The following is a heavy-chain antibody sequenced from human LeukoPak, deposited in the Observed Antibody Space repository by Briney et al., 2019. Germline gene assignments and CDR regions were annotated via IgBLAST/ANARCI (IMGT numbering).Heavy chain of an antibody. J-gene: IGHJ2*01. CDR1: GYTFTSYG. D-gene: IGHD3-22*01. CDR3: ARDGYYYQNWYFDL. V-gene: IGHV1-18*01. CDR2: ISAYNGNT. Sequence: VASVKVSCKASGYTFTSYGISWVRQAPGQGLEWMGWISAYNGNTNYAQKLQGRVTMTTDTSTSTAYMELRSLRSDDTAVYYCARDGYYYQNWYFDLWGRGTLVTVSS.